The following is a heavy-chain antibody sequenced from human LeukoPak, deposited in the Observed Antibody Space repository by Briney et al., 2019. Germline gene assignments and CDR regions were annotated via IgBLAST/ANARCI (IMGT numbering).Heavy chain of an antibody. D-gene: IGHD2-2*01. V-gene: IGHV1-2*02. J-gene: IGHJ6*03. CDR3: ARGPIYCSSTSCWSLSYYYMDV. CDR1: GYTFTGYY. CDR2: INPNSGGT. Sequence: ASVKVSCKASGYTFTGYYMHWVRQAPGQGLEWMGWINPNSGGTNYAQKFQGRVTMTRDTSISTAYMELSRLRSDDTAVYYCARGPIYCSSTSCWSLSYYYMDVWGKGTTVTVSS.